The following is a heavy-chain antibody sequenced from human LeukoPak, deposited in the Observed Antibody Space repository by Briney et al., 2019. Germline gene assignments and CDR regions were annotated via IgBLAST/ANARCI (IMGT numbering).Heavy chain of an antibody. CDR1: GGSISSHY. CDR2: IYYSGST. J-gene: IGHJ4*02. D-gene: IGHD1-26*01. Sequence: SETLSLTCTVSGGSISSHYWSWIRQPPGKGLEWIGYIYYSGSTNYNPYLKSRVTISVDTSKNQFSLKLSSVTAADTAVYYCASVHRVGATTEFDYWGQGTLVTVSS. V-gene: IGHV4-59*11. CDR3: ASVHRVGATTEFDY.